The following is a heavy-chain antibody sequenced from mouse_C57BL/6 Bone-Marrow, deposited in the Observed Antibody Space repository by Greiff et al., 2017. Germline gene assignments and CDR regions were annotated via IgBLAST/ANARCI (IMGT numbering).Heavy chain of an antibody. CDR2: IYPGDGDT. V-gene: IGHV1-80*01. CDR3: AREEITTVVGYFDV. D-gene: IGHD1-1*01. CDR1: GYAFSSYW. Sequence: QVQLKESGAELVKPGASVKISCKASGYAFSSYWMNWVKQRPGKGLEWIGQIYPGDGDTNYNGKFKGKATLTADKSSSTAYMQLSSLTSEDSAVYFCAREEITTVVGYFDVWGTGTTVTVSS. J-gene: IGHJ1*03.